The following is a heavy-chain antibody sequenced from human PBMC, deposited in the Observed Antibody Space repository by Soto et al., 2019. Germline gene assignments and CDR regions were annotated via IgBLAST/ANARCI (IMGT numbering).Heavy chain of an antibody. J-gene: IGHJ4*02. CDR2: FSYSGNT. V-gene: IGHV4-31*03. CDR1: GGSISSCGHY. CDR3: ARDRHNYGPLFDY. Sequence: SESLSLTCTVSGGSISSCGHYWSWIHQHPGKGLEWIGYFSYSGNTYYSPSLKSRVTISVDTSKNQSSLKLSSVTAADTAVYYCARDRHNYGPLFDYWGQGTLVTVSS. D-gene: IGHD5-18*01.